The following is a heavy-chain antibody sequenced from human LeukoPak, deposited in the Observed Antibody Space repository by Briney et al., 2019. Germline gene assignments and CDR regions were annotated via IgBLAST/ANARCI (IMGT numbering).Heavy chain of an antibody. CDR1: GFTFSSYI. CDR3: ARVPYVSGTFDF. D-gene: IGHD3-10*01. J-gene: IGHJ4*02. V-gene: IGHV3-30-3*01. CDR2: ILYDGSSE. Sequence: GGSLRLSCAASGFTFSSYIIHWVRQVPGKGLEWVAVILYDGSSEHYADSVKGRFTISRDNSKNTLYLQMNSLRTEDTAVYYCARVPYVSGTFDFWGQGTLVTVSS.